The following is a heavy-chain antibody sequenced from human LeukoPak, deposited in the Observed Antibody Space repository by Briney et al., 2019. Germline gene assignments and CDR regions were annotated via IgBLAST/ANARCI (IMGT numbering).Heavy chain of an antibody. Sequence: GGTLRLSCADSGFTFRNYDMSWVRQAPGKGLEWVSGISGSGGSTYYADSVKGRFTISRDNSKNTLYLQMNSLRDEDTAVYYCARVDSGYDYYYYYYMDVWGKGTTVTISS. CDR2: ISGSGGST. CDR1: GFTFRNYD. CDR3: ARVDSGYDYYYYYYMDV. D-gene: IGHD5-12*01. J-gene: IGHJ6*03. V-gene: IGHV3-23*01.